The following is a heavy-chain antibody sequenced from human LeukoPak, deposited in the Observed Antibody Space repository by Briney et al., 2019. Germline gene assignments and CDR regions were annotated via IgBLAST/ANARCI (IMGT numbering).Heavy chain of an antibody. J-gene: IGHJ3*02. V-gene: IGHV4-61*08. CDR2: IYYSGST. D-gene: IGHD3-10*01. Sequence: PSETLSLTCTVSGGSISSGGYYWSWIRQHPGKGLEWIGYIYYSGSTNYNPSLKSRVTISVDTSKNQFSLKLSSVTAADTAVYYCARTRTILWFGESHPDAFDIWGQGTMVTVSS. CDR1: GGSISSGGYY. CDR3: ARTRTILWFGESHPDAFDI.